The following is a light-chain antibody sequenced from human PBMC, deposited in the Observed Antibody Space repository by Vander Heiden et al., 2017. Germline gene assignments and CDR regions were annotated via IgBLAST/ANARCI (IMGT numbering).Light chain of an antibody. Sequence: ETVMTQSPATLSVSPGQRATLSRRASESVSKNLAWYQQKPGQAPRLLIYGASTRATGIPGRFSGSGSGTEFTLTISSLQSEDFAVYYCRQYNNRSPLSFGGGTKVEIK. CDR3: RQYNNRSPLS. V-gene: IGKV3-15*01. J-gene: IGKJ4*01. CDR1: ESVSKN. CDR2: GAS.